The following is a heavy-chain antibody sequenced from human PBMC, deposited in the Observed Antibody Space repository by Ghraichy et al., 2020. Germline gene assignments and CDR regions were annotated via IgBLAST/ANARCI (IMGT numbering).Heavy chain of an antibody. Sequence: SCSASGFTFSGYSMYWVRQATGKGLEFVSEISNNGGSTSYADSVKGRFTISRDNSKSTLYLQMTSLKAEDSALYYCVKITSVISGNSWGQGTLVTVSS. CDR3: VKITSVISGNS. J-gene: IGHJ4*02. CDR2: ISNNGGST. CDR1: GFTFSGYS. V-gene: IGHV3-64D*06. D-gene: IGHD2-21*01.